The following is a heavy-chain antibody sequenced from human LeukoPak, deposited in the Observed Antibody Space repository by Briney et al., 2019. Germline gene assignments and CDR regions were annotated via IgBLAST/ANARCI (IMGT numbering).Heavy chain of an antibody. V-gene: IGHV1-24*01. CDR2: FDPEDGET. J-gene: IGHJ5*02. Sequence: ASVKVSCKVSGYTLTELSMHWVRQAPGKGLEWMGGFDPEDGETIYAQKFQGRVTMTEDTSTDTAYMELSSLRSEDTAVYYCAAIYDFWSGYSNWFDPWGQGTLVTVSS. CDR1: GYTLTELS. CDR3: AAIYDFWSGYSNWFDP. D-gene: IGHD3-3*01.